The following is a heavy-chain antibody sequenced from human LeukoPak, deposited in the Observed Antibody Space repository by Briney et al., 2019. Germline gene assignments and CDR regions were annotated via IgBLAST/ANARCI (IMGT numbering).Heavy chain of an antibody. Sequence: PGGSLRLSCAASGFTFSSYWMHWVRQAPGKGLVWVSRINSDGSSTSYADSVKGRFTISRDNAKNTLYLQMNSLRAGDTAVYYCARVFLYYYGSGSYSDYWGQGTLVTVSS. D-gene: IGHD3-10*01. V-gene: IGHV3-74*01. CDR3: ARVFLYYYGSGSYSDY. CDR1: GFTFSSYW. CDR2: INSDGSST. J-gene: IGHJ4*02.